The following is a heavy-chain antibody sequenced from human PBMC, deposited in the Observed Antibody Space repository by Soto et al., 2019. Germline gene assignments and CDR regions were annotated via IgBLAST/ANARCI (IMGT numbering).Heavy chain of an antibody. V-gene: IGHV3-66*02. D-gene: IGHD3-16*01. Sequence: GGSLRLSCAASGFTVSSNYMSWVRQAPGKGLEWVSVIYSGGSTYYADSVKGRFTISRDNSKNTLYLQMNSRRAEDTAVYYCARDRREGGGGLDYWGQGTLVTVSS. J-gene: IGHJ4*02. CDR1: GFTVSSNY. CDR3: ARDRREGGGGLDY. CDR2: IYSGGST.